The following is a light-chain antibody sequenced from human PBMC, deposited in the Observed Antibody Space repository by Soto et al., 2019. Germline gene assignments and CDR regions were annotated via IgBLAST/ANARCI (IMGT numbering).Light chain of an antibody. CDR1: TSDIGAYNY. V-gene: IGLV2-14*03. Sequence: QSALTQPASVSGSPGQSITISCTGTTSDIGAYNYVSWYQHHPGKAPKLLIYDVTDRPSGVSDRFSGSKSGNTASLTISGLQAEDEADYFCSSYTANNTVVLFGGGTKLTVL. J-gene: IGLJ2*01. CDR3: SSYTANNTVVL. CDR2: DVT.